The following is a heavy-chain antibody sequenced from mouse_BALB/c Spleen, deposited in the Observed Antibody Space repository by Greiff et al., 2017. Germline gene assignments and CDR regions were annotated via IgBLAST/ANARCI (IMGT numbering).Heavy chain of an antibody. D-gene: IGHD2-10*02. CDR3: VREYGNYDFDY. J-gene: IGHJ2*01. V-gene: IGHV2-9-2*01. CDR2: IWTGGGT. CDR1: GFSLTSYD. Sequence: VKLVESGPGLVAPSQSLSITCTVSGFSLTSYDISWIRQPPGKGLEWLGVIWTGGGTNYNSAFMSRLSISKDNSKSQVFLKMNSLQTDDTAIYYCVREYGNYDFDYWGQGTTLTVSS.